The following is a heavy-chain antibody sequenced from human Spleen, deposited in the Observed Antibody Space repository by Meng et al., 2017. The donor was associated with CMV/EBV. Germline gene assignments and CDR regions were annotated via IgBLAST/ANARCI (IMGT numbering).Heavy chain of an antibody. J-gene: IGHJ4*02. CDR1: GFTVSSNY. D-gene: IGHD5-18*01. CDR2: IYTGGST. CDR3: ARIRDTAMVFDY. Sequence: DVQLVESGGGFIQPGGSLRLSCAASGFTVSSNYMNWVRQAPGKGLEWVSLIYTGGSTYYADSVKGRFTISRDISKNTLYLQMNSLRAEDTAVYYCARIRDTAMVFDYWGQGALVTVSS. V-gene: IGHV3-53*01.